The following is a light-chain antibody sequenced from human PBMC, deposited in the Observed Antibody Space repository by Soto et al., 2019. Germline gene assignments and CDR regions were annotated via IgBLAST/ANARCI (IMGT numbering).Light chain of an antibody. V-gene: IGKV1-5*01. CDR3: QHYNSYSEA. J-gene: IGKJ1*01. CDR2: AAS. CDR1: QSISSW. Sequence: DIQMTQSPSTLFSSVGDRVTITSRASQSISSWLAWYQQKPGKAPKLLVYAASSLQSGVPSRFSGSGSGTEFTLTISSLQPDDFATYYCQHYNSYSEAFGQGTKVDI.